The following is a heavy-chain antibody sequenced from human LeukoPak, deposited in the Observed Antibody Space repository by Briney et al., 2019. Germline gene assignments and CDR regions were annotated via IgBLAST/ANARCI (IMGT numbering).Heavy chain of an antibody. CDR3: ARVRRDGDYVWWFDP. D-gene: IGHD4-17*01. Sequence: SETLSLTCTVSGGSISNYYWNWIRQPPGKGLEWIGYIYYSGSTNYNPSLKSRVTISVDTSKNQFSLKLSSVTAADTAVYYCARVRRDGDYVWWFDPWGQGTLVTVSS. CDR2: IYYSGST. V-gene: IGHV4-59*01. CDR1: GGSISNYY. J-gene: IGHJ5*02.